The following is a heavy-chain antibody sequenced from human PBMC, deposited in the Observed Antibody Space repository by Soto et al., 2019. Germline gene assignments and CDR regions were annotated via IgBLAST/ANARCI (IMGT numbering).Heavy chain of an antibody. CDR3: ARIIGYCRNNDCSWTFDI. V-gene: IGHV5-51*01. J-gene: IGHJ3*02. CDR2: FYPGDSTS. D-gene: IGHD2-15*01. Sequence: GESLKISCKTSGYSFISHWVAWVRQLPGKGLEWMGTFYPGDSTSTYSPSFQGQVTISVDKSISTAYLQLSSLKASDTAMYYCARIIGYCRNNDCSWTFDIWGQGTMVT. CDR1: GYSFISHW.